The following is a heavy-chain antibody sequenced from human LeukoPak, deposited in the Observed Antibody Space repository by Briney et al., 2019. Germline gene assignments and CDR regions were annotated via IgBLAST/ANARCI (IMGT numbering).Heavy chain of an antibody. CDR2: ISHGGTT. J-gene: IGHJ4*02. Sequence: GGSLRLSCSASGFTFSSFAMYWVRQAPGKGLEYVSGISHGGTTYYADSVKGRFTISRDNSKNAVYLQMSSLRPEDTAVYYCASLAVAGSAFDYWGQGTLVTVSS. V-gene: IGHV3-64D*09. CDR3: ASLAVAGSAFDY. D-gene: IGHD6-19*01. CDR1: GFTFSSFA.